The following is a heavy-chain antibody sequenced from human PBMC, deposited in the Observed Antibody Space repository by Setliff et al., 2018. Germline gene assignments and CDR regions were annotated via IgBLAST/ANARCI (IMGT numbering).Heavy chain of an antibody. CDR1: GFTFSSFW. Sequence: GGSLRLSCAASGFTFSSFWMAWVRQSPGRGLEWVASIKPDSSEKYYVESVKGRFTISRDNAKNSLYLQMNSLRVEDTAVYYCARDVFDFRTGQAGPWGQGTLVTVSS. CDR2: IKPDSSEK. CDR3: ARDVFDFRTGQAGP. D-gene: IGHD3-3*01. J-gene: IGHJ5*02. V-gene: IGHV3-7*01.